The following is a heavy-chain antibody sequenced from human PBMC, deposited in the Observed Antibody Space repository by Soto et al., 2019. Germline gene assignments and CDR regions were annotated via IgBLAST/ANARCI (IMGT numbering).Heavy chain of an antibody. J-gene: IGHJ6*02. CDR3: ARSGGITMVRGVLASLDF. CDR1: GYTFTSYA. V-gene: IGHV1-3*01. Sequence: ASVKVSCKASGYTFTSYAMHWVRQAPGQRLEWMGWINAGNGNTKYSQKFQGRVTITRDTSASTAYMELSSLRSEDTAVYYCARSGGITMVRGVLASLDFWGQGTSVTVSS. D-gene: IGHD3-10*01. CDR2: INAGNGNT.